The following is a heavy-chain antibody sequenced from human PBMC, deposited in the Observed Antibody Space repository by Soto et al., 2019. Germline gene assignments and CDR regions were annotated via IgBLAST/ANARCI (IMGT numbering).Heavy chain of an antibody. CDR3: ARVAWYYDSSGPFVY. J-gene: IGHJ4*02. D-gene: IGHD3-22*01. V-gene: IGHV1-2*04. CDR1: GYTFTGYY. Sequence: QVQLVQSGAEVKKPGASVKVSCKASGYTFTGYYMHWVRQAPGQGLEWMGWINPNSGGTNYAQKFQGWVTMTRDTSISTADMELSRLRPDDTAVYYCARVAWYYDSSGPFVYWGQGTLVTVSS. CDR2: INPNSGGT.